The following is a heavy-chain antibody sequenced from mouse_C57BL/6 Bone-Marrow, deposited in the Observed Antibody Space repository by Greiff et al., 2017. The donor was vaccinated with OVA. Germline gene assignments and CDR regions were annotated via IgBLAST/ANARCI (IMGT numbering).Heavy chain of an antibody. D-gene: IGHD1-1*01. Sequence: DVKLVESGGGLVKPGGSLKLSCAASGFTFSSYAMSWVRQTPEKRLEWVATISDGGSYTYYPDNVKGRFTISRDNAKNNLYLQMSHLKSEDTAMYYCARRGSSYTWYFDVWGTGTTVTVSS. V-gene: IGHV5-4*03. CDR2: ISDGGSYT. CDR3: ARRGSSYTWYFDV. CDR1: GFTFSSYA. J-gene: IGHJ1*03.